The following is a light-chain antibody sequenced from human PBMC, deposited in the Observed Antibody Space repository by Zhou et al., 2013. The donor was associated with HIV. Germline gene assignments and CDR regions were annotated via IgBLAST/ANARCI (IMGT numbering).Light chain of an antibody. J-gene: IGKJ2*01. CDR2: GAS. CDR3: QQNNDRPRT. CDR1: QSIGSN. V-gene: IGKV3-15*01. Sequence: EVVMTQSPATLSVSLGERVTLSCRASQSIGSNLAWYQQRPGQAPRLLIYGASTRAAGIPARFSGSGSGTEFTLTISSMQSEDFAVYYCQQNNDRPRTFGQGTKLEIK.